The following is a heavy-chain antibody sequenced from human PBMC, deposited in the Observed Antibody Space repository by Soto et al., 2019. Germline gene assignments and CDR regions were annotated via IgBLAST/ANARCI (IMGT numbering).Heavy chain of an antibody. Sequence: PSETLSLTCAVYGGSFNDYYWSWIRQPPEKGLEWIGEINHSGSTNYNPSLKSRVTISVDTSKNQFSLKLSSVTAADTAVYYCARVGLYYYGSGSSFDYWGQGTLVTVSS. J-gene: IGHJ4*02. CDR2: INHSGST. D-gene: IGHD3-10*01. V-gene: IGHV4-34*01. CDR3: ARVGLYYYGSGSSFDY. CDR1: GGSFNDYY.